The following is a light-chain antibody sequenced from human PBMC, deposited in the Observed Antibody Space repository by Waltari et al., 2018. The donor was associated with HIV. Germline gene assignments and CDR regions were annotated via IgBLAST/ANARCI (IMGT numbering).Light chain of an antibody. CDR3: SSYSASGTLVL. J-gene: IGLJ2*01. CDR1: SSDVGASDY. CDR2: EVK. Sequence: QSALTQPASVSGSPGQSISISCSGTSSDVGASDYVSWYHQHPDEAPTLILYEVKKRPSGSSNRFSGSKSGNTASLTISGLQVEDEAHYYCSSYSASGTLVLFGGGTRLTVL. V-gene: IGLV2-14*01.